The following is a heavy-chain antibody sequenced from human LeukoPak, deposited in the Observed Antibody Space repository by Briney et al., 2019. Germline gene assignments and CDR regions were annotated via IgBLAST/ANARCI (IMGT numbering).Heavy chain of an antibody. D-gene: IGHD2-15*01. Sequence: ASVKVSCKASGYTFTSYGISWVRQAPGQGLEWMGWIGAYNGNTNYAQKLQGRVTMTTDTSTSTAYMELRSLRSDDTAVYYCASLDDSPYCSGGSCYWFDPWGQGTLVTVSS. V-gene: IGHV1-18*01. CDR2: IGAYNGNT. J-gene: IGHJ5*02. CDR1: GYTFTSYG. CDR3: ASLDDSPYCSGGSCYWFDP.